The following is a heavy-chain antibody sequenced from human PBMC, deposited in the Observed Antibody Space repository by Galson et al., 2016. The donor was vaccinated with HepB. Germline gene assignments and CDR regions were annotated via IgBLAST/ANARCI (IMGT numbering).Heavy chain of an antibody. CDR3: TTARGENSGCYYNVRGDAFDI. V-gene: IGHV1-24*01. CDR1: GYTLTELS. D-gene: IGHD3-10*01. J-gene: IGHJ3*02. CDR2: FDPEDGET. Sequence: SVKVSCKVSGYTLTELSMHWVRQAPGKGLEWMGGFDPEDGETIYAQKFQGRVTMTEDTSTDTAYMELSSLRSEDTAVYYCTTARGENSGCYYNVRGDAFDIWGQGTLITVSS.